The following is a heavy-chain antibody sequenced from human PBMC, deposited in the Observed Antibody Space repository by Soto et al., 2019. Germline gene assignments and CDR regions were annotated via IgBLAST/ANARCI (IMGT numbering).Heavy chain of an antibody. Sequence: PGGSLRLSCAASGFTFSGYNMSWIRQAPGKGLEWVSYITSSGSNTFDAESVKGRFTISRDNTMNLLYLQMNSLSAEDTAVYYCARRGTISSAHHIDHWGQGTLVSVSS. CDR1: GFTFSGYN. CDR3: ARRGTISSAHHIDH. J-gene: IGHJ4*02. CDR2: ITSSGSNT. D-gene: IGHD6-6*01. V-gene: IGHV3-11*01.